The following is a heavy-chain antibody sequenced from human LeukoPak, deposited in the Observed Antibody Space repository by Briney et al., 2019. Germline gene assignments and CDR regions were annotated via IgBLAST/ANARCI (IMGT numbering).Heavy chain of an antibody. J-gene: IGHJ3*02. CDR2: IKQDGTAK. CDR3: ATYSQVVADSFSI. V-gene: IGHV3-7*01. D-gene: IGHD2-15*01. Sequence: GGSLRLSCVASGFTFSSYWMSWVRQAPGKGLEWVANIKQDGTAKYYVDSVKGRFAISRDNAGNSLYLQMNNLRAEDTAVYYSATYSQVVADSFSIWGQGTMVTVSS. CDR1: GFTFSSYW.